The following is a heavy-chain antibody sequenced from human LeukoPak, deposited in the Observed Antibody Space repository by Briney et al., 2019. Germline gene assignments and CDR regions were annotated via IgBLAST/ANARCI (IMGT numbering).Heavy chain of an antibody. V-gene: IGHV3-23*01. CDR1: RFTFSSYA. J-gene: IGHJ4*02. Sequence: PGASLRLSCAASRFTFSSYAMSWVRQAPGKGLEWVSAISGSGGSTYYADSVKGRFTISRDNSKNTLYLQMNSLRAEDTAVYYCAKGGRGRILSDYWGQGTLVTVSS. CDR2: ISGSGGST. CDR3: AKGGRGRILSDY.